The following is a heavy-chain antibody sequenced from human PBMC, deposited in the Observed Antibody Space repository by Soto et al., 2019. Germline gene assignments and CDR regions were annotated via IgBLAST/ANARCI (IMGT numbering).Heavy chain of an antibody. CDR3: ARRGYSSSWYYYYYYGMDV. V-gene: IGHV1-8*01. CDR2: MNPNSGNT. D-gene: IGHD6-13*01. Sequence: QVQLVQSGAEVKKPGASVKVSCKASGYTFTSYDINWVRQATGQGLEWMGWMNPNSGNTGYAQKFQGRVTITRNTPXXXAXVELRSLRSEDTAVYYCARRGYSSSWYYYYYYGMDVWGQGTTVTVSS. CDR1: GYTFTSYD. J-gene: IGHJ6*02.